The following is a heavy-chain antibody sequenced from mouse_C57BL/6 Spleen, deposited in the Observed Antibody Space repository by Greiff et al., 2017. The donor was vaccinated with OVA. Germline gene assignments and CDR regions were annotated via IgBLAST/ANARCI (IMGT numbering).Heavy chain of an antibody. CDR2: ISSGSSTI. Sequence: EVKVVESGGGLVKPGGSLKLSCAASGFTFSDYGMHWVRQAPEKGLEWVAYISSGSSTIYYADTVKGRFTISRDNAKNTLFLQMTSLRSEDTAMYYCANDGYYLFAYWGQGTLVTVSA. J-gene: IGHJ3*01. CDR3: ANDGYYLFAY. CDR1: GFTFSDYG. V-gene: IGHV5-17*01. D-gene: IGHD2-3*01.